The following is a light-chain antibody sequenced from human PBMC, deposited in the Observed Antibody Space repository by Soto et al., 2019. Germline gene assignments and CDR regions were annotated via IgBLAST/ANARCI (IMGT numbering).Light chain of an antibody. V-gene: IGLV1-51*01. CDR3: GTWDSSLSVWV. CDR2: DNN. J-gene: IGLJ3*02. CDR1: SSNIGNNY. Sequence: QSVLTQPPSVSADPGQRVTISCSGTSSNIGNNYVSWYQHLPGTAPKLLIYDNNKRPSGIPDRFSGSKSGTSATLGITGLQTGDEADYYCGTWDSSLSVWVFGGGTKLTVL.